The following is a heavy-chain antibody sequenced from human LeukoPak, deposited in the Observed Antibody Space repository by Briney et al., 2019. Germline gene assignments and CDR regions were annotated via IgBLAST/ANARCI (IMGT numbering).Heavy chain of an antibody. CDR2: IWYDGSNK. Sequence: GRSLRLSCAASGFTFSSYGMHWVRQAPGKGLEWVAAIWYDGSNKYYADSVKGRFTISRDNSKNTLYLQMNTLRAEDTAVYYCARDGEVATILASYYYGMDVWGQGTTVTVSS. D-gene: IGHD5-12*01. CDR1: GFTFSSYG. J-gene: IGHJ6*02. CDR3: ARDGEVATILASYYYGMDV. V-gene: IGHV3-33*01.